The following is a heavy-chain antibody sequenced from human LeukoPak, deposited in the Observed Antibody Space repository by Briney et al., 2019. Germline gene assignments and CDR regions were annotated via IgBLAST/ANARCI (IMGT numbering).Heavy chain of an antibody. CDR3: ARAKVSYDFWSGPSSGAFDI. Sequence: GSSVKVSCKASGGTFSSYAISWVRQAPGQGLEWMGGIIPIFGTANYAQKFQGRVTITTDESTSTAYMELSSLRSEDTAVYYCARAKVSYDFWSGPSSGAFDIWGQGTMVTVSS. J-gene: IGHJ3*02. D-gene: IGHD3-3*01. V-gene: IGHV1-69*05. CDR1: GGTFSSYA. CDR2: IIPIFGTA.